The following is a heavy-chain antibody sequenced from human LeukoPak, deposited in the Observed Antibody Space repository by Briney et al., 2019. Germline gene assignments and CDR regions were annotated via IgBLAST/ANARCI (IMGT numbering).Heavy chain of an antibody. Sequence: SETLSLTCAVYGGSFSGYYWSWTRQPPGKGLEWIGEINHSGSTNYNPSLKSRVTISVDTSKNQFSQKLSTVTAADTAVYYCARALWGDILTGVRFDYWGQGTLVTVSS. CDR1: GGSFSGYY. V-gene: IGHV4-34*01. CDR2: INHSGST. D-gene: IGHD3-9*01. J-gene: IGHJ4*02. CDR3: ARALWGDILTGVRFDY.